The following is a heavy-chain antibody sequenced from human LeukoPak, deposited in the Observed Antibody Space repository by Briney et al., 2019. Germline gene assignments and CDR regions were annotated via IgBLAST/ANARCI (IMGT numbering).Heavy chain of an antibody. D-gene: IGHD5-24*01. J-gene: IGHJ4*02. CDR2: IKDGGTTT. V-gene: IGHV3-74*01. Sequence: PGGSLRLSCAASGFTFSSYWIHWVRHDPGKGMVWVSRIKDGGTTTDYADSVKGRFTISRDDAKNTLYLQMNSLRAEDTAVYYCTTIRPGYWGRGTLVTVSS. CDR1: GFTFSSYW. CDR3: TTIRPGY.